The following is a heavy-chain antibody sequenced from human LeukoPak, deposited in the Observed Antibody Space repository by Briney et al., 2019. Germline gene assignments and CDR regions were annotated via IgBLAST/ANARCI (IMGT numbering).Heavy chain of an antibody. CDR1: GFSLSTSGVC. CDR2: IDWDDDK. CDR3: ARTTSSTSFNFDY. J-gene: IGHJ4*02. Sequence: SGPALVKPTETLTLTCTFSGFSLSTSGVCVSWIRQPPGKALEWLARIDWDDDKCYSTSLKTRLTISKDTSKNQVVLTMTNMDPVDTATYYCARTTSSTSFNFDYWGQGTLVTVSA. D-gene: IGHD2-2*01. V-gene: IGHV2-70*11.